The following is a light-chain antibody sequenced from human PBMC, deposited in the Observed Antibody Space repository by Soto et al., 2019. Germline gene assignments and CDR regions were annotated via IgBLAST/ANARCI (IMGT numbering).Light chain of an antibody. J-gene: IGKJ1*01. CDR2: GAS. CDR3: QQYSSSPRT. V-gene: IGKV3-20*01. CDR1: QSISSNY. Sequence: NVLTQSPGTLSLSPGEGATLSCRASQSISSNYLAWYHQKPGQAPRLLIYGASSRATDIPDRFRGSGSGRDFGLNISRLEPEDFGMYYCQQYSSSPRTFGQGTKVEIK.